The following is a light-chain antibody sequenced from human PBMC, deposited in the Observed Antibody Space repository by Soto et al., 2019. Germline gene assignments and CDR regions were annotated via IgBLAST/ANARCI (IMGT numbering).Light chain of an antibody. V-gene: IGKV3-11*01. Sequence: EIVLTQSPATLSLSPGERATLSCRASQSVSSYLAWYQQKPGQAPRLLIYEASNRAAGIPARISGSGSGTAFALTISSLEPEDFAVYYCQQRSNWWTFDQGTKVEIK. J-gene: IGKJ1*01. CDR1: QSVSSY. CDR2: EAS. CDR3: QQRSNWWT.